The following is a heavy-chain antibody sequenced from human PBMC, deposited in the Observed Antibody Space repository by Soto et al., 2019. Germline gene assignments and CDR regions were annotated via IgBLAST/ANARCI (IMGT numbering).Heavy chain of an antibody. CDR2: ISSDGSSE. Sequence: PGGSLRLSCAASGFTFSRYVMHWVRQAPGKGLEWVALISSDGSSEYYADSVRGRFTISRDTSTNTLYLQMNSLRAEDTALYYCAKTGPYCSSTSCYYFDYWGQGTLVTVSS. V-gene: IGHV3-30-3*01. CDR3: AKTGPYCSSTSCYYFDY. J-gene: IGHJ4*02. D-gene: IGHD2-2*01. CDR1: GFTFSRYV.